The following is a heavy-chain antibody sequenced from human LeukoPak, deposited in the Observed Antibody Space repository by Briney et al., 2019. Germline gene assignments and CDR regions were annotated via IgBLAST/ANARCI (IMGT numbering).Heavy chain of an antibody. CDR1: GGSFSGYY. D-gene: IGHD6-19*01. CDR2: INHSGST. CDR3: ARKNTRIAVAGGGERNWFDP. Sequence: PSETLSLTCAVYGGSFSGYYWSWIRQPPGKGLEWIGEINHSGSTNYNPSLKSRVTISVDTSKNQFSLKLTSVTAADTAVYYCARKNTRIAVAGGGERNWFDPWGQGTLVTVSS. V-gene: IGHV4-34*01. J-gene: IGHJ5*02.